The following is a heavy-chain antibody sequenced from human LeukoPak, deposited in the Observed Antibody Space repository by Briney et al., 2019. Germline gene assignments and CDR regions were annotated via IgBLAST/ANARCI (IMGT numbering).Heavy chain of an antibody. CDR3: SIGYGDYCDYYYGMDV. D-gene: IGHD4-17*01. CDR1: GYSFTSYY. Sequence: ASVKVSCRAPGYSFTSYYMHWVRQAPGRGLEWMGIINPSGGSTSYAQKFQGRVTMTRDTSTSTVYMELSSLRSEDTAVYYCSIGYGDYCDYYYGMDVWGQGTTVTVSS. V-gene: IGHV1-46*01. J-gene: IGHJ6*02. CDR2: INPSGGST.